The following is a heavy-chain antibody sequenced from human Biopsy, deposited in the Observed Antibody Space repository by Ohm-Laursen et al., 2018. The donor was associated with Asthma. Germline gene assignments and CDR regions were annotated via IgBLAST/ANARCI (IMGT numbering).Heavy chain of an antibody. J-gene: IGHJ3*01. CDR2: VNTGNGDT. CDR3: ARTYYDFLTGQVKDVFGV. CDR1: GYNFISFA. Sequence: GSSVKVSCNASGYNFISFAIHWVRQAPGQRLEWMGWVNTGNGDTKYSQKFQGRVTITRDTSASTAYMELRSLRSEDTATYYCARTYYDFLTGQVKDVFGVWGQGTMVTVS. D-gene: IGHD3-9*01. V-gene: IGHV1-3*04.